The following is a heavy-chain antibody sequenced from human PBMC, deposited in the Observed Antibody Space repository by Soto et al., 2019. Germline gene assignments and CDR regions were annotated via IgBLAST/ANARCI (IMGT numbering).Heavy chain of an antibody. D-gene: IGHD2-8*01. V-gene: IGHV4-59*01. J-gene: IGHJ4*02. CDR2: IYYSGST. CDR3: ARVYCTNGVCPDY. CDR1: GGSISSYY. Sequence: SETLSLTCTVSGGSISSYYWSWIRQPPGKGLEWIGYIYYSGSTNYNPSLKSRVTMTTDTSTSTAYMELRSLRSDDTAVYYCARVYCTNGVCPDYWGQGTLVTVSS.